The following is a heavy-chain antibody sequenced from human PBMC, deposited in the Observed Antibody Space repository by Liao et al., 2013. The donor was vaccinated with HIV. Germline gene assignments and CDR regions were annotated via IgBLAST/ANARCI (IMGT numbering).Heavy chain of an antibody. CDR3: AREAQGIDSAWGH. CDR2: INHSGST. J-gene: IGHJ1*01. Sequence: QLQLQESGPGLVKPSETLSLSCTVSGGSISSSSYYWGWIRQPPGKGLEWIGEINHSGSTNYNPSLKSRVTISVDTSKNQFSLKLSSVTAADTAVYYCAREAQGIDSAWGHWGQGTLVTVSS. V-gene: IGHV4-39*07. CDR1: GGSISSSSYY. D-gene: IGHD1-26*01.